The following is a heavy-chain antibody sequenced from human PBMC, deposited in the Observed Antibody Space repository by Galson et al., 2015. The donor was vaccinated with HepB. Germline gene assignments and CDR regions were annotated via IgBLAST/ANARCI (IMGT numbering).Heavy chain of an antibody. CDR1: GYTFTRYD. J-gene: IGHJ6*03. CDR3: ARSPDYHDSSGYSYYYYYYMDV. D-gene: IGHD3-22*01. CDR2: MNPNSGNT. Sequence: SVKVSCKASGYTFTRYDINWVRQATGQGLEWMGWMNPNSGNTGYAQKFQGRVTMTRNTSISTAYMELSSLRSEDTAVYYCARSPDYHDSSGYSYYYYYYMDVWGKGTTVTVSS. V-gene: IGHV1-8*01.